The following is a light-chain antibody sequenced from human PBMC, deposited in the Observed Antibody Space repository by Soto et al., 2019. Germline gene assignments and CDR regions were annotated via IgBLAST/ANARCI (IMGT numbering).Light chain of an antibody. CDR1: QSINTW. V-gene: IGKV1-5*03. CDR3: QQYNTYSRT. J-gene: IGKJ1*01. CDR2: EGS. Sequence: DIQMTQSPSTLSASVGDRITITCRASQSINTWLAWYQQKPGEAPKLLIYEGSTSERGVPSRFRGSGSGTEFTLTIIRLQPDDFATFYCQQYNTYSRTVGQGTKV.